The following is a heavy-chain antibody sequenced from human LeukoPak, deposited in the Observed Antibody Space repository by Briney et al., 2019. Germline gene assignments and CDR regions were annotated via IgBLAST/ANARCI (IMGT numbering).Heavy chain of an antibody. CDR2: VYYTGTT. D-gene: IGHD3/OR15-3a*01. Sequence: PSETLSLTCTVSGGSISAHYWSWIRQSPGKGLEYIGDVYYTGTTNYNPSLKSRVTMSVDTSNNQFSLRLTSVTAADTALYYCAKFGTYPVHVSCSYYYMDVWGKGTTVTVSS. CDR1: GGSISAHY. J-gene: IGHJ6*03. V-gene: IGHV4-59*11. CDR3: AKFGTYPVHVSCSYYYMDV.